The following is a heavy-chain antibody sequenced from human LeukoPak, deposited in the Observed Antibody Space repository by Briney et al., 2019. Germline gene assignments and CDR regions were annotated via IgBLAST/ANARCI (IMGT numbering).Heavy chain of an antibody. CDR2: VYYSGST. CDR1: GGPISSSTYY. D-gene: IGHD1-26*01. Sequence: PSETLSLTCTVSGGPISSSTYYWGWIRQPPGKGLEWIGTVYYSGSTYYNTSLENRVTISVDTSKNQFSLKLSSVTAADTAVYYCARHGTYTDYWGQGILVTVSS. CDR3: ARHGTYTDY. J-gene: IGHJ4*02. V-gene: IGHV4-39*01.